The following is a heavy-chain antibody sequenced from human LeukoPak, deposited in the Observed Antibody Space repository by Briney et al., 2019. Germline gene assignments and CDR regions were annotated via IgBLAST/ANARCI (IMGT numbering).Heavy chain of an antibody. CDR3: AKDPSYYYDSSGHFDY. CDR1: GFTFSSYA. Sequence: GGSLRLSCAASGFTFSSYAMSWVRQAPGKELEWVSAISGSGGSTYYADSVKGRFTISRDNSKNTLYLQMNSLRAEDTAVYYCAKDPSYYYDSSGHFDYWGQGTLVTVSS. CDR2: ISGSGGST. J-gene: IGHJ4*02. V-gene: IGHV3-23*01. D-gene: IGHD3-22*01.